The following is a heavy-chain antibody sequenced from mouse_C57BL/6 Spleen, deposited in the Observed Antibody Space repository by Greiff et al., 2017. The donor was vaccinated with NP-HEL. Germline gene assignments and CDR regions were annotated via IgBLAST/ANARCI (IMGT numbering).Heavy chain of an antibody. V-gene: IGHV1-4*01. J-gene: IGHJ4*01. CDR3: ARSYEGYRYYAMDY. D-gene: IGHD2-3*01. CDR1: GYTFTSYT. CDR2: INPSSGYT. Sequence: VQLQQSGAELARPGASVKMSCKASGYTFTSYTMHWVKQRPGQGLEWIGYINPSSGYTKYNQKFKDKATLTADKSSSTAYMQLSSLTSEDSAVDYCARSYEGYRYYAMDYWGQGTSVTVSS.